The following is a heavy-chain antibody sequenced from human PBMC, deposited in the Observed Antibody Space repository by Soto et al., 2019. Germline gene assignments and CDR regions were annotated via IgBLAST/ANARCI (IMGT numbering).Heavy chain of an antibody. CDR3: AKLIAVAGDASYYYYGMDV. J-gene: IGHJ6*02. V-gene: IGHV5-51*01. Sequence: PGESLKISCKGSGYSFTSYWIGWVRQMPGKGLEWMGIIYPGDSDTRYSPSFQGQVTISANKSISTAYLPWGSLKDSDTAMYYCAKLIAVAGDASYYYYGMDVWGQGTTVTVSS. D-gene: IGHD6-19*01. CDR1: GYSFTSYW. CDR2: IYPGDSDT.